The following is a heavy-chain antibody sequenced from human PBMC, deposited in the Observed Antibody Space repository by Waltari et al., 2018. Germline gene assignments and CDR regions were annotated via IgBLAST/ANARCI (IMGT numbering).Heavy chain of an antibody. CDR3: ARRKLGEAFDI. CDR2: TIPIFGSP. V-gene: IGHV1-69*14. D-gene: IGHD3-16*01. J-gene: IGHJ3*02. CDR1: GGNFGRYA. Sequence: QVQLVQSGAEVKKPGSSVRVSCRASGGNFGRYAITWVRQAPGQGLEWMGGTIPIFGSPMYAPKFQGGVSITADKLTYTVYMELNSLRSDDTAIYYCARRKLGEAFDIWGQGTMVIVSS.